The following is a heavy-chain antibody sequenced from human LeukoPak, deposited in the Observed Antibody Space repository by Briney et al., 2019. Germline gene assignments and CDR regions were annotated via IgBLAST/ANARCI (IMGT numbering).Heavy chain of an antibody. V-gene: IGHV3-53*01. CDR3: AKPAKTDYADY. CDR1: GFTISSNY. CDR2: IYSGGST. J-gene: IGHJ4*02. Sequence: GGSLRLSCAASGFTISSNYMSWVRQAPGKGLEWVSVIYSGGSTYYADSVKSRLTISRDNSKNTLYLQMNSLRADDTAVYYCAKPAKTDYADYWGQGTLVTVSS. D-gene: IGHD1-14*01.